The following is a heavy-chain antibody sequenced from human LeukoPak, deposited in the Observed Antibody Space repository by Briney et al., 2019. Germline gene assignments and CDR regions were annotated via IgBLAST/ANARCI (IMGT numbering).Heavy chain of an antibody. V-gene: IGHV3-21*01. J-gene: IGHJ5*02. Sequence: GGSLRLSCAASGFTFNRYNMNWVRRAPGKGLEWVSSLSTSSSYIYYAHAVRGRFTISRDNAKNSLYLQMNSLRAEGTAVYSCARGADGVSSNSRGWFDPWGEGTLVTVSS. D-gene: IGHD2-15*01. CDR2: LSTSSSYI. CDR1: GFTFNRYN. CDR3: ARGADGVSSNSRGWFDP.